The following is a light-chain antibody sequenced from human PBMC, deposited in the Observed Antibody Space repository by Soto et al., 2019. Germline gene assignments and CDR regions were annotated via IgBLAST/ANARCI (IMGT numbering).Light chain of an antibody. CDR3: HQYDSSPLT. V-gene: IGKV3-20*01. CDR1: QSVSSSY. CDR2: GAS. Sequence: EIVLTQSPGTLSLSPGERATLSCRASQSVSSSYLAWYQQNPGQAPSLLIYGASSRATGIPDRFSGSGSGTDFTLTIIRLEPEDFAVYYCHQYDSSPLTFGGGTKVEIK. J-gene: IGKJ4*01.